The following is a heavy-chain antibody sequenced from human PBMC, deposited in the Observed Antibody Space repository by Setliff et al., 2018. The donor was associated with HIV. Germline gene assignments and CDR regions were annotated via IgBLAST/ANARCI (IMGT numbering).Heavy chain of an antibody. Sequence: PSETLSLTCNVSGGSIRSNRDHWGWIRQPPGKRLEWLGSVYQSGSTSYNPSLSSRLTISVDTSKNQVSLRLSSVTAADTGVYYCARHRDPPGTSWIFYYYYMDLWGGGTTVTVSS. CDR2: VYQSGST. CDR3: ARHRDPPGTSWIFYYYYMDL. D-gene: IGHD2-2*01. CDR1: GGSIRSNRDH. J-gene: IGHJ6*03. V-gene: IGHV4-39*01.